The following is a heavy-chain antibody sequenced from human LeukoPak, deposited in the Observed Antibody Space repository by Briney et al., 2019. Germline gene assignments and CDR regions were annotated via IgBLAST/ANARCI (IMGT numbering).Heavy chain of an antibody. CDR1: GFTFSNYS. Sequence: GGSLRLSCAASGFTFSNYSMHWVRQAPGKGLEWVAVIWYDGSDKYYADPVKGRFTISRDNSKNTLYLQMNSLRAEDTAVYYCARDSEFDSSGYSPPLQYWGQGTLVTVSS. J-gene: IGHJ4*02. CDR2: IWYDGSDK. CDR3: ARDSEFDSSGYSPPLQY. V-gene: IGHV3-33*01. D-gene: IGHD3-22*01.